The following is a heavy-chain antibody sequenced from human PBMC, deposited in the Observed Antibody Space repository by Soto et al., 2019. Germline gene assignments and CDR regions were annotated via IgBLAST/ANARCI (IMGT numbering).Heavy chain of an antibody. CDR2: IYYSGST. CDR1: GGSISSGGYY. CDR3: ARGGVGIVVVPAAECWFDP. D-gene: IGHD2-2*03. J-gene: IGHJ5*02. Sequence: QVQLQESGPGLVKPSQTLSLTCTVSGGSISSGGYYWSWIRQHPGKGLEWIGYIYYSGSTYYNPSLKRRVTISVDTSKNQFSLKLSSVTAADTAVYYCARGGVGIVVVPAAECWFDPWGQGTLVTVSS. V-gene: IGHV4-31*03.